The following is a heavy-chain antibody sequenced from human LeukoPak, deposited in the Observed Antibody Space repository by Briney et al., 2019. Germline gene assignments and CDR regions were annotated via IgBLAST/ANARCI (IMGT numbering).Heavy chain of an antibody. J-gene: IGHJ4*02. D-gene: IGHD6-19*01. CDR3: AKDTSSGRSTADY. Sequence: PGRSLRLPCAASGFTFSSYGMHWVRQAPGKGLEWVAVIWYDGSNKYYADSVKGRFTISRDNSKNTLYLQMNSLRAEDTAVYYCAKDTSSGRSTADYWGQGTLVTVSS. CDR2: IWYDGSNK. V-gene: IGHV3-33*06. CDR1: GFTFSSYG.